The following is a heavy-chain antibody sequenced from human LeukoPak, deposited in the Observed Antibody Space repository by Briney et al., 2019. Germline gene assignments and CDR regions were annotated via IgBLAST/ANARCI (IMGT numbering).Heavy chain of an antibody. CDR2: IIPIFGTA. Sequence: SVKVSCKASGYTFTSYGISWVRQAPGQGLEWMGRIIPIFGTANYAQKFQGRVTITTDESTSTAYMELSSLRSEDTAVYYCARDGPYCTNGVCHWGLRWFDPWGQGTLVTVSS. V-gene: IGHV1-69*05. J-gene: IGHJ5*02. D-gene: IGHD2-8*01. CDR1: GYTFTSYG. CDR3: ARDGPYCTNGVCHWGLRWFDP.